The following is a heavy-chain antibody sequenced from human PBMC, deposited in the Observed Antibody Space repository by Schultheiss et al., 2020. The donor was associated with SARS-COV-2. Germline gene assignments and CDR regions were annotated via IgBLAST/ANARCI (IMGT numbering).Heavy chain of an antibody. J-gene: IGHJ4*02. D-gene: IGHD3-16*01. V-gene: IGHV3-74*01. CDR1: GFTFSSHW. Sequence: GGSLRLSCAASGFTFSSHWMHWVRQAPGKGLVWVSRINSGGSSTSYAESVKGRFTISRDNAKNTLYLQMNSLRAEDTAVYYCARVVDGYAVDYWGQGTLVTVSS. CDR2: INSGGSST. CDR3: ARVVDGYAVDY.